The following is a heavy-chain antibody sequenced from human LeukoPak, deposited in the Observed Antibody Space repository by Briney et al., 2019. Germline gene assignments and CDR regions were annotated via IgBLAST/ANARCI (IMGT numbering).Heavy chain of an antibody. CDR2: VSISSGTI. CDR1: GFTFSGHN. Sequence: GGSLRLSCAASGFTFSGHNMNWVRQAPGKGLEWISFVSISSGTIYYADSVKGRFRISRDNAESSLDLEMNSLRAEDTAVYYCARVSSGSFDYWGQGTLVTVSS. D-gene: IGHD3-10*01. J-gene: IGHJ4*02. V-gene: IGHV3-48*04. CDR3: ARVSSGSFDY.